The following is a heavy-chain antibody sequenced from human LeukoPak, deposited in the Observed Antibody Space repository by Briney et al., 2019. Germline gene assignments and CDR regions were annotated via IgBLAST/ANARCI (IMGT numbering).Heavy chain of an antibody. CDR1: GFTFSDYY. D-gene: IGHD3-10*01. CDR3: ANPALALSGSD. V-gene: IGHV3-30*02. Sequence: QPGGSLRLSCTASGFTFSDYYMSWIRQAPGKGLEWVAFIRYDGSNKYYADSVKGRFTISSDNSENTLYLQMNSLRAEDTAVYYCANPALALSGSDWGQGTLVTVSS. J-gene: IGHJ4*02. CDR2: IRYDGSNK.